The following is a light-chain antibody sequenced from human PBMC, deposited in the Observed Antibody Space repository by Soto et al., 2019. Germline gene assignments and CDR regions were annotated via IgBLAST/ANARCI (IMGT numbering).Light chain of an antibody. V-gene: IGKV3-11*01. CDR1: QSVRSN. Sequence: EIVMTQSPATLSVSPGERATLSCRASQSVRSNLAWYQQKPGQAPRLLIYGASNRATGIPARFSGSGSGTDFTLTISSLEPEDFAVYYCQQRSDWPRTFGQGTKVDIK. J-gene: IGKJ1*01. CDR3: QQRSDWPRT. CDR2: GAS.